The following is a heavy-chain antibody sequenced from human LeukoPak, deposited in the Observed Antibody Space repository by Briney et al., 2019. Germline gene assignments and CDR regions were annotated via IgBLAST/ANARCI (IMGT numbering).Heavy chain of an antibody. CDR3: ARDGRDGFIDY. CDR2: LNEDGTKK. CDR1: GFTFSSYW. D-gene: IGHD5-24*01. Sequence: GSLRLACAASGFTFSSYWMSWVRQAPGKGLEWVANLNEDGTKKYYVDSVKGRFTISRDNAKNSLYLQMDSLRDEDTAVYYCARDGRDGFIDYWGQGTLVTVSS. V-gene: IGHV3-7*01. J-gene: IGHJ4*02.